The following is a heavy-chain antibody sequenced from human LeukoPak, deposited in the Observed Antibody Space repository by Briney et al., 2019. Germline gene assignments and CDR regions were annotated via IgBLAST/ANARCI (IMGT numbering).Heavy chain of an antibody. J-gene: IGHJ6*02. D-gene: IGHD3-9*01. CDR1: GYTFTGYY. Sequence: GASVKVSCKASGYTFTGYYRHWVRQAPGQGLEWMGWINPNSGGTNYAQKFQGRVTMTRDTSISTAYMELSRLRSDDTAVYYCARDLTGYYMAYGMDVWGQGTTVTVSS. CDR2: INPNSGGT. V-gene: IGHV1-2*02. CDR3: ARDLTGYYMAYGMDV.